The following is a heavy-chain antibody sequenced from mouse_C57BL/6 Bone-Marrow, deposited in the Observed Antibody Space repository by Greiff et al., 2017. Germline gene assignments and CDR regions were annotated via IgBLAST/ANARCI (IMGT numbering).Heavy chain of an antibody. CDR1: GYTFTSYW. Sequence: VQLQQPGAELVRPGTSVKLSCKASGYTFTSYWMHWVKQRPGQGLEWIGVIDPSDSYTNYNQKFKGKATLTVDTSSTTAYIQHSSRTSEATAVYYCASPFDYWGQGTTLTVSS. CDR2: IDPSDSYT. J-gene: IGHJ2*01. CDR3: ASPFDY. V-gene: IGHV1-59*01.